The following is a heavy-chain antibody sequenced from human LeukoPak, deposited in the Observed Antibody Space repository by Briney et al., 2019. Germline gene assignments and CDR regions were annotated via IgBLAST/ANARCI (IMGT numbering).Heavy chain of an antibody. J-gene: IGHJ4*02. D-gene: IGHD1-1*01. V-gene: IGHV1-69*04. Sequence: SVKVSCKASGGIFITYAITWVRQAPGQGLEWMGRIIPILGIANYAQKFLGRVTITADKTTSAAYMELSSLRSEDTAVYFCARVSQSWNAPFDYWGQGTLVTVSS. CDR1: GGIFITYA. CDR3: ARVSQSWNAPFDY. CDR2: IIPILGIA.